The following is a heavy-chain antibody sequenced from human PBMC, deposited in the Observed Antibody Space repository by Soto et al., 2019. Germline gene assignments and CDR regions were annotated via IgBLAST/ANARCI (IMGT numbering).Heavy chain of an antibody. CDR3: GGKGYDRGVFDY. D-gene: IGHD3-10*02. CDR2: IYHSGST. V-gene: IGHV4-4*02. CDR1: GGTISSSKW. J-gene: IGHJ4*02. Sequence: SETLSLTCAVAGGTISSSKWWRWVRQPPGKGLEWIGEIYHSGSTNYNPSLKSRVTISVDKSKNQFSLKLGSVPAAATAFYYCGGKGYDRGVFDYWGKGTLVPASS.